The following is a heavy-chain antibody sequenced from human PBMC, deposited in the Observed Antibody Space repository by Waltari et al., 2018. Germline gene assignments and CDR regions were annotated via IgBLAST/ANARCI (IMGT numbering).Heavy chain of an antibody. CDR2: IYHEGNT. CDR1: DYSIGSGYY. V-gene: IGHV4-38-2*01. Sequence: QVQLQESGPALVRPSETLSLTCVVSDYSIGSGYYWGWIRQAPGKGLEWVANIYHEGNTYYNPSLKTRVAISMDTSENQFSLQLRSVTATDTAMYYCARLALGYCTSPRCCQNESWGQGILVTVSS. D-gene: IGHD2-2*01. J-gene: IGHJ5*02. CDR3: ARLALGYCTSPRCCQNES.